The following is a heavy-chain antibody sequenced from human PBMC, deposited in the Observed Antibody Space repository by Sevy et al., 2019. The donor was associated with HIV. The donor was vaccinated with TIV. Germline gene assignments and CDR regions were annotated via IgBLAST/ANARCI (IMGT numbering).Heavy chain of an antibody. V-gene: IGHV3-21*01. D-gene: IGHD3-22*01. CDR3: ARGPHYYYDSSAFFDY. J-gene: IGHJ4*02. Sequence: GGSLRLSCADSGFTFSTYSMNWVRQGPGKGLEWVSSISSSSNYIYYADSVKGRFTISRDSPKNSLYLQMNSLRAEDTAVYYCARGPHYYYDSSAFFDYWGQGTLVTVSS. CDR1: GFTFSTYS. CDR2: ISSSSNYI.